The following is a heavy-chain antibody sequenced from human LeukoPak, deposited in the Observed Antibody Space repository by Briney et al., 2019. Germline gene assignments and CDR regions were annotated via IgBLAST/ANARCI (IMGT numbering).Heavy chain of an antibody. V-gene: IGHV3-11*01. D-gene: IGHD3-10*01. CDR2: ISSSGSTI. CDR1: GFTFSDYY. J-gene: IGHJ4*02. CDR3: ARDGWFGDVAIDY. Sequence: PGGSLRLSCAASGFTFSDYYMSWIRQAPGKGLEWVSYISSSGSTIYYADSVKGRFTISRDNAKNSLYLQMNSLSADDTAVYYCARDGWFGDVAIDYWGQGTLVTVSS.